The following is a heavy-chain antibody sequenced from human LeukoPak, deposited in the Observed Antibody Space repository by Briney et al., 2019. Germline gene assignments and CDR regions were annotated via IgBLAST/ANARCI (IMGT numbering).Heavy chain of an antibody. CDR2: ISSSSSYI. J-gene: IGHJ3*02. V-gene: IGHV3-21*04. CDR1: GFTFSSYA. D-gene: IGHD6-13*01. Sequence: GGSLGLSCAASGFTFSSYAMSWVRQAPGKGLEWVSSISSSSSYIYYADSVKGRFTISRDNAKNSLYLQMNSLRAEDTALYYCAKDLVRYSSSWRAFDIWGQGTMVTVSS. CDR3: AKDLVRYSSSWRAFDI.